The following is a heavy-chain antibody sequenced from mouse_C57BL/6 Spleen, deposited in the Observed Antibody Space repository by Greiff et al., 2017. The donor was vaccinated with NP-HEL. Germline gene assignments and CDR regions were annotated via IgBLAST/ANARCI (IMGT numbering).Heavy chain of an antibody. J-gene: IGHJ2*01. Sequence: EVMLVESGGGLVKPGGSLKLSCAASGFTFSDYGMHWVRQAPEKGLEWVAYISSGSSTNYYAATVKGRFTISRDNAKNTLFLQMTSLRSEDTAMYYCARDGDGYYLYYFDYWGQGTTLTVSS. CDR2: ISSGSSTN. D-gene: IGHD2-3*01. V-gene: IGHV5-17*01. CDR3: ARDGDGYYLYYFDY. CDR1: GFTFSDYG.